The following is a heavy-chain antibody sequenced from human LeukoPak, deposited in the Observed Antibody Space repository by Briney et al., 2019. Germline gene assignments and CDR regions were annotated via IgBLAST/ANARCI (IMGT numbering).Heavy chain of an antibody. CDR2: IIPIFGTA. CDR1: GGTFSSYA. V-gene: IGHV1-69*13. J-gene: IGHJ4*02. Sequence: ASVKVSCKASGGTFSSYAISWVRQAPGQGLEWMGGIIPIFGTANYAQKFQGRVTITADESTSTAYMELSSLRSEDTAVYYCARDLTHRRNYDNRGYQIVPAFWGQGTDLTVSS. D-gene: IGHD3-22*01. CDR3: ARDLTHRRNYDNRGYQIVPAF.